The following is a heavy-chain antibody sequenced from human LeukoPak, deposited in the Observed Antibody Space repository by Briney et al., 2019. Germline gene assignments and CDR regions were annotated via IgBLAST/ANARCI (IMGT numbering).Heavy chain of an antibody. CDR2: IYYSGIT. CDR3: ARVAYYYYYMDV. V-gene: IGHV4-39*07. CDR1: GGSINNDNYY. Sequence: TSETLSLTCTISGGSINNDNYYWGWIRQPPGKGLEWIGSIYYSGITYYNASLKSRITISVDTSKNQFSLKLSSVTAADTAVYYCARVAYYYYYMDVWGKGTTVTVSS. J-gene: IGHJ6*03.